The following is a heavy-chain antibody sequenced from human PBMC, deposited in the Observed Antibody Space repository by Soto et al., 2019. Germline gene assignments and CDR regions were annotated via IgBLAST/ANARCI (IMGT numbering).Heavy chain of an antibody. J-gene: IGHJ5*02. CDR3: ARSSGGNFGIIIEGTNWFAP. V-gene: IGHV1-46*01. CDR1: RDTFTSYY. CDR2: INPHGGRT. D-gene: IGHD1-26*01. Sequence: ASVKVSCKAPRDTFTSYYINCVGQSPVQWREWMGVINPHGGRTAYAQKFKGRVTLTRDTSASTVYMDVSSLTSEDTAMYYCARSSGGNFGIIIEGTNWFAPWGQGTLVTVSS.